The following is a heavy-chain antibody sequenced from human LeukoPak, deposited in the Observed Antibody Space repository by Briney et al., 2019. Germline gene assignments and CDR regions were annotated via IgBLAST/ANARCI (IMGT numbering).Heavy chain of an antibody. CDR2: IYYSGGP. D-gene: IGHD5-12*01. CDR1: GGSISTYY. Sequence: PSETLSLTCTVSGGSISTYYWSWIRQPPGKGLEWIGYIYYSGGPNYNPSLKSRVTISVDTSKNQFSLKLSSVTAADTAVYYCARDRGGYENGDYYYYYYMDVWGKGTTVTVSS. CDR3: ARDRGGYENGDYYYYYYMDV. V-gene: IGHV4-59*01. J-gene: IGHJ6*03.